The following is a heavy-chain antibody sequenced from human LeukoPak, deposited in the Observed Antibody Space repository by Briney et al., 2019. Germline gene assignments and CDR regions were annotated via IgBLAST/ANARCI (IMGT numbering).Heavy chain of an antibody. CDR2: ISSSGSTI. J-gene: IGHJ1*01. CDR1: GFTFSDYY. Sequence: GGSLRLSCAASGFTFSDYYMSWIRQAPGKGLEWVSYISSSGSTIYYADSVKGRFTISRDNSKNTLYLQMNSLRAEDTAVYYCARQDYGDSFLPHWGQGTLVTVSS. D-gene: IGHD4-17*01. CDR3: ARQDYGDSFLPH. V-gene: IGHV3-11*04.